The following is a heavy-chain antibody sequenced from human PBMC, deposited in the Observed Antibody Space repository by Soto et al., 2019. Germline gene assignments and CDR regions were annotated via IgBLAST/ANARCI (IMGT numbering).Heavy chain of an antibody. Sequence: XATLSLTCTVSGGSINSFYWNWIRQPAGKGLEWIGRIYFTGDTNYTPSLKSRVTISLDTSKNQFSLKLTSLTAADTAVYYCAREDSNDGYPYYVDYWGQGKLVTVSS. J-gene: IGHJ4*02. D-gene: IGHD3-10*01. CDR3: AREDSNDGYPYYVDY. V-gene: IGHV4-4*07. CDR1: GGSINSFY. CDR2: IYFTGDT.